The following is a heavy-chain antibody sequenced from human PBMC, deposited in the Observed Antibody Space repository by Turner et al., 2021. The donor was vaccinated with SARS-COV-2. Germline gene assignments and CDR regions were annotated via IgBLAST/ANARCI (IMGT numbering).Heavy chain of an antibody. CDR1: GFTFSSYA. CDR2: ISYDGSNK. V-gene: IGHV3-30*04. Sequence: QVQLVESGGGVVQPGRSLSLSCAASGFTFSSYAMHWVRQAPGKGLEWVAVISYDGSNKYYADSVKGRFTISRDNSKNTLYLQVNSLRAEDTAVYYCARSNYGVYFYYGMDVWGQGTTVTVSS. CDR3: ARSNYGVYFYYGMDV. J-gene: IGHJ6*02. D-gene: IGHD4-17*01.